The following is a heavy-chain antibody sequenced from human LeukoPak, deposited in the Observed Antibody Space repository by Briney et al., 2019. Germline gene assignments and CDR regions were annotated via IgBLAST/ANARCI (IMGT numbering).Heavy chain of an antibody. J-gene: IGHJ4*02. CDR2: IRYDESNK. CDR3: AKGFDTSGSYPYYSDY. CDR1: GFTFSSFG. D-gene: IGHD3-22*01. V-gene: IGHV3-30*02. Sequence: GGSLRLSCAASGFTFSSFGMHWVRQAPGKGLAGVALIRYDESNKYYADSVKGRFTISRDNSKNTLYLQMSSLRAEDTAVYYCAKGFDTSGSYPYYSDYWGQGTLVTVSS.